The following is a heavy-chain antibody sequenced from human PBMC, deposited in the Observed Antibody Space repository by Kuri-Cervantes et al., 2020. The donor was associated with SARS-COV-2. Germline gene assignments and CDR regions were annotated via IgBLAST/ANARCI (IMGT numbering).Heavy chain of an antibody. V-gene: IGHV4-34*01. CDR3: ARPAGYSGSYWGYAFDI. J-gene: IGHJ3*02. CDR2: INHSGSA. D-gene: IGHD1-26*01. Sequence: SETLSLTCAVYGESFRDYYWTWIRQPPGKGLEWIGEINHSGSASYIPSLKSRVTISVDTSKNRFSLKLSSVTAADTAVYYCARPAGYSGSYWGYAFDIWGQGTMVTVSS. CDR1: GESFRDYY.